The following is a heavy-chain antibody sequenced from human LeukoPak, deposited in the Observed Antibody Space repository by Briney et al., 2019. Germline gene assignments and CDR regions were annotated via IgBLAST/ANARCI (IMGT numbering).Heavy chain of an antibody. J-gene: IGHJ5*02. D-gene: IGHD3-10*01. CDR3: ARDALSGSYYYNWFDP. V-gene: IGHV4-34*01. CDR2: INHSGST. Sequence: SETLSLTCAVYGGSFSGYYWRWIRQPPGKGLEWIGEINHSGSTNYNPSLKSRVTISVDTSKNQFSLKLSSVTAADTAVYYCARDALSGSYYYNWFDPWGQGTLVTVSS. CDR1: GGSFSGYY.